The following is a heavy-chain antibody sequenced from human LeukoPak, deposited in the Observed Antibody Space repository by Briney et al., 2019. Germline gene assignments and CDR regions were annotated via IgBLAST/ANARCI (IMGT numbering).Heavy chain of an antibody. CDR1: GFTFSYFW. Sequence: PGGSLRLSCAASGFTFSYFWMSWVRQAPGKGLEWVANINPDGSEKNYVDSVKGRFTISRDSAKNSLYLQMDSLRAEDTAIYYCARASGIVVVVVSGGDAFDIWGQGTMVTVSS. D-gene: IGHD2-15*01. V-gene: IGHV3-7*01. CDR3: ARASGIVVVVVSGGDAFDI. CDR2: INPDGSEK. J-gene: IGHJ3*02.